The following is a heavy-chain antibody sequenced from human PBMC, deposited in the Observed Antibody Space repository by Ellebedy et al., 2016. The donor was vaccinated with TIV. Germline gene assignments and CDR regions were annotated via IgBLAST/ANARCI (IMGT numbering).Heavy chain of an antibody. D-gene: IGHD5/OR15-5a*01. CDR3: AKDRGSVYDFEIDY. J-gene: IGHJ4*02. CDR2: VSFDGSDK. V-gene: IGHV3-30*18. Sequence: GGSLRLSCAASGFSFSNYGMHWVRQARGGGLEWVAVVSFDGSDKFYTDSVKDRFTISRDNSKKTLYLQMNSLRTEDTARYYCAKDRGSVYDFEIDYWGQGTQVTVSS. CDR1: GFSFSNYG.